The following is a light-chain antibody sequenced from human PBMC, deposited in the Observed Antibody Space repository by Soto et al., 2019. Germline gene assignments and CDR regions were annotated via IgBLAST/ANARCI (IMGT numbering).Light chain of an antibody. CDR1: QGISSF. CDR2: AAS. Sequence: DIQLTQSPSFLSASVGDRVTITCRASQGISSFLAWYQQTPGKAPKLLIYAASTLQSGVPSRFSGSGSGTEFTLTISSLQPEDFATYYCQQLKSYPLTIGGGTKVEIK. J-gene: IGKJ4*01. V-gene: IGKV1-9*01. CDR3: QQLKSYPLT.